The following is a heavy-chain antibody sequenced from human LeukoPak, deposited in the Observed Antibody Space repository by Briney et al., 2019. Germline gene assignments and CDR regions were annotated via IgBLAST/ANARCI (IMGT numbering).Heavy chain of an antibody. CDR2: MNPNSGNT. CDR1: GYTFTSYD. J-gene: IGHJ4*02. CDR3: ARGLMVRGAWPY. V-gene: IGHV1-8*03. D-gene: IGHD3-10*01. Sequence: ASVKVSCKASGYTFTSYDINWVRQATGQGLEWMGWMNPNSGNTGYAQKFQGRVTITRNTSISTAYMELSSLRSEDTAVYYCARGLMVRGAWPYWGQGTLVTVSS.